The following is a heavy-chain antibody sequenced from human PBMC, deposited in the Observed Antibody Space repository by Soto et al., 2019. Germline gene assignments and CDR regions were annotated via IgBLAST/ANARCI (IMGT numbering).Heavy chain of an antibody. V-gene: IGHV1-2*04. Sequence: AAVKVSCKASGYTFTGYYMHWLRQAPGQGLEWMGWINPNSGGTNYAQKFQGWVTMTRDTSISTAYMELSRLRSDDTAVYYCARAAATLNNWFDPWGQGTLVTVSS. CDR3: ARAAATLNNWFDP. CDR2: INPNSGGT. CDR1: GYTFTGYY. J-gene: IGHJ5*02. D-gene: IGHD2-15*01.